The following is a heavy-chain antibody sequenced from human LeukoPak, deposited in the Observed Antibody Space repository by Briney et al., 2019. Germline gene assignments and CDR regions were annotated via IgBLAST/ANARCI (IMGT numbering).Heavy chain of an antibody. V-gene: IGHV3-53*01. J-gene: IGHJ6*03. D-gene: IGHD4-17*01. Sequence: PGGSLRLSCAASGFTVSSNYMSWVRQAPGKGLEWVSVIYSGGSTYYADSVKGRFTISRDHSKNTLYLQMNSLRAEDTAVYYCARITYGDFVYYYYMDVWGKGTTVTVPS. CDR2: IYSGGST. CDR3: ARITYGDFVYYYYMDV. CDR1: GFTVSSNY.